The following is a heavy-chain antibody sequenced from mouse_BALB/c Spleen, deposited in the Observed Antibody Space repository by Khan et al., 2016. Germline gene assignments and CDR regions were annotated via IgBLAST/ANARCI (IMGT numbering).Heavy chain of an antibody. CDR3: ARPIYGSSPYYAMDY. CDR2: IHYSGNT. D-gene: IGHD1-1*01. J-gene: IGHJ4*01. V-gene: IGHV3-1*02. Sequence: VQLKESGPDLVKPSQSLSLTCTVTGYSITSGYSWHWIRQFPGNKLEWMGYIHYSGNTNYNPSLKSRISITRDTPKNQFLLKLNSVTIEDTATYYCARPIYGSSPYYAMDYWGQGTSVTVSS. CDR1: GYSITSGYS.